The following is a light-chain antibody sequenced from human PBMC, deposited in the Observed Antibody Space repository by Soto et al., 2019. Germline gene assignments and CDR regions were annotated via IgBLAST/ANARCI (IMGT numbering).Light chain of an antibody. CDR3: MQSLETSYT. Sequence: DIVLTQSPLSLPVTPGEAASISCRSSQSLLDSNGYNYLDWYVQKPVQSPQLLIYMRSNRSSGVPDRFSGSGSGTDFTLKISRVEAEDVGVYYCMQSLETSYTFGQGTKLEIK. CDR2: MRS. V-gene: IGKV2-28*01. J-gene: IGKJ2*01. CDR1: QSLLDSNGYNY.